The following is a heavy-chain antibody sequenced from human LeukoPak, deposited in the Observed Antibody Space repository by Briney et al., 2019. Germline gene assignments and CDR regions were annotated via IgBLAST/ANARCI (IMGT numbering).Heavy chain of an antibody. CDR2: IRYDGSDK. D-gene: IGHD3-9*01. J-gene: IGHJ4*02. Sequence: PGGSLRLSCAASGFTFSSYGMHWVRQAPGKGLEWVACIRYDGSDKYYVDSVKGRFTISRDNSKNTLYLQMISLRADDTAVYFCGRDRDLLTGNYFDYWGQGTLVTVSS. CDR3: GRDRDLLTGNYFDY. V-gene: IGHV3-30*02. CDR1: GFTFSSYG.